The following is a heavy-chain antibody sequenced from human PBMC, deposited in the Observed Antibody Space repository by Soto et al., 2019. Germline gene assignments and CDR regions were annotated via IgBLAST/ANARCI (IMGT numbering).Heavy chain of an antibody. V-gene: IGHV1-3*01. Sequence: ASVKVSCKASGYTFTSYAMHWVRQAPGQRLEWMGWINAGNGNTKYSQKFQGRVTITRDTSASTAYMELSSLRSEDTAVYYCARPDRTVAGSSRLELSAFDIWGQGTMVTVSS. CDR2: INAGNGNT. CDR1: GYTFTSYA. D-gene: IGHD6-19*01. J-gene: IGHJ3*02. CDR3: ARPDRTVAGSSRLELSAFDI.